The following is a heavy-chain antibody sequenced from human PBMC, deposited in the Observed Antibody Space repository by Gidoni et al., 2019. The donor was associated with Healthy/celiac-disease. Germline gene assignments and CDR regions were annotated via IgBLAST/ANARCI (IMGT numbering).Heavy chain of an antibody. Sequence: QLQLQESGPGLVKPAETLSLTCTGSGGPISSSSYYWGLIRQTPGKGLEWIGSIYFSGSTYYTPSLKSRVTISLDTSKNQFSLKLSPVTAAYTAVYYCASPGQRIVYDAFYIWCQGTMVTVSS. CDR3: ASPGQRIVYDAFYI. D-gene: IGHD2-15*01. V-gene: IGHV4-39*01. CDR2: IYFSGST. CDR1: GGPISSSSYY. J-gene: IGHJ3*02.